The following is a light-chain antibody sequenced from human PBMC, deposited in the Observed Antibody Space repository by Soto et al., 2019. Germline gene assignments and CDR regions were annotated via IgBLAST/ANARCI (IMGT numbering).Light chain of an antibody. CDR3: QQYNSYSVNA. V-gene: IGKV1-5*01. J-gene: IGKJ2*01. CDR2: DAS. CDR1: QSISGW. Sequence: DIQMTQSPYTLSPSVGDRVSITCRASQSISGWLAWYQQKPGKAPKLLIYDASSLESGVPSRFSGSGSGTEFSLPSSRLQPDDFAAYYCQQYNSYSVNAFGQGTKLEIK.